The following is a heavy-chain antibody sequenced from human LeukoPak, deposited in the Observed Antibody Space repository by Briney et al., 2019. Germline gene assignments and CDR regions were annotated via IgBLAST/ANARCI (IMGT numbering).Heavy chain of an antibody. CDR3: ARPMCSSSWYGPHYMDV. CDR1: GGSISSYY. V-gene: IGHV4-59*01. Sequence: PSETLSLTCTVSGGSISSYYCSWIRQPPGKGREWIGYIYYSGSTNYNPSLKSRVTISVDTSKNQFSLKLSSVTAADTAVYYCARPMCSSSWYGPHYMDVGGKGTTLTVSS. J-gene: IGHJ6*03. D-gene: IGHD6-13*01. CDR2: IYYSGST.